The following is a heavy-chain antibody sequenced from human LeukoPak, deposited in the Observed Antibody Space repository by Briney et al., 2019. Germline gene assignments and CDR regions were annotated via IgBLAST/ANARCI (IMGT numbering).Heavy chain of an antibody. CDR1: VYTFTGYY. D-gene: IGHD5-18*01. V-gene: IGHV1-2*02. CDR3: ARDSGYSYGSFDY. J-gene: IGHJ4*02. Sequence: ASVKVSCKASVYTFTGYYMHWVRQAPGQGLEWMGWINPNSGGTNYAQKFQGRVTMTRDTSISTAYMELSRLRSDDTAVYYCARDSGYSYGSFDYWGQGTLVTVSS. CDR2: INPNSGGT.